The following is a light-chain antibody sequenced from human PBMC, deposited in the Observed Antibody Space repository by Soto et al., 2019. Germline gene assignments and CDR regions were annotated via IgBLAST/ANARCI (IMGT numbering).Light chain of an antibody. V-gene: IGLV2-14*01. CDR3: NSFASSNSLI. CDR2: EVS. J-gene: IGLJ2*01. CDR1: SSDIGAYNY. Sequence: QSALTQPASVSGSLGQSITISCTGTSSDIGAYNYVSWYQQHPGKAPKLIIYEVSYRPSGVSNRFSASKSANTASLTISGLHAEYEADYYCNSFASSNSLIFGGGTKLTVL.